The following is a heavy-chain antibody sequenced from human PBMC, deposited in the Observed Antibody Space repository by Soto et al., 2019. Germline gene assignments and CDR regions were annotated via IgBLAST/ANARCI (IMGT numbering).Heavy chain of an antibody. CDR1: GFSLSTSGVG. CDR3: AHSYYCSCTSCYVSLYGMDV. Sequence: QITLKESGPTLVKPTQTLTLTCTFSGFSLSTSGVGVGWIRQPPGKALEWLALIYWNDDKRYSPSLKSRLTNTKDTSKNQVVLTMTHMDPVDTATYYCAHSYYCSCTSCYVSLYGMDVWGQGTAVTVSS. CDR2: IYWNDDK. J-gene: IGHJ6*02. V-gene: IGHV2-5*01. D-gene: IGHD2-2*01.